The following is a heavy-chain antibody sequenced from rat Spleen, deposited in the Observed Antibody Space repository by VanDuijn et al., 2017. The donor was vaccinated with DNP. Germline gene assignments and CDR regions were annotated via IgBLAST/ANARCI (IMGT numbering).Heavy chain of an antibody. CDR2: IRYDGGYT. D-gene: IGHD1-4*01. CDR1: GFTFSDYY. CDR3: TRPPGFAY. Sequence: EVQLVESGGDLVQPGRSLKLFCAASGFTFSDYYMAWVRQAPTKGLEWVAYIRYDGGYTKYGDSVKGRFTISRDNAINTLYLQMNSLRSEDMATYYCTRPPGFAYWGQGTLVTVSS. V-gene: IGHV5-22*01. J-gene: IGHJ3*01.